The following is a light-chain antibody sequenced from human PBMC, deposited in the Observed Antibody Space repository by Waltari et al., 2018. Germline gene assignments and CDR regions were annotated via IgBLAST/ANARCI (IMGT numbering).Light chain of an antibody. V-gene: IGKV1-5*01. CDR2: DAS. J-gene: IGKJ4*01. CDR3: QQLKSYPIT. Sequence: DIQMTQSPSTLSASVGARVTITCRASQSISSWLAWYQQKPGKAPKLLIYDASTLEGGVPSRFSGSGSGMDFNITISNLQPEDFATYYCQQLKSYPITFGGGTKVEIK. CDR1: QSISSW.